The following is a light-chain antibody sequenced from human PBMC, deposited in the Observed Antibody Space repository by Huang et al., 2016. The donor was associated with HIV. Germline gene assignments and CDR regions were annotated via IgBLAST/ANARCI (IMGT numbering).Light chain of an antibody. Sequence: VLTQFPLSLPVTLGQPASISCRSTQILVYSDGNTYLNWFHQRPGQSPRRLIYRVSKRDSGVPDRFSGTMSGTDFTLRITSVESEDVGVYYCMQATHWPYTFGQGTKLEIK. V-gene: IGKV2-30*01. CDR2: RVS. J-gene: IGKJ2*01. CDR3: MQATHWPYT. CDR1: QILVYSDGNTY.